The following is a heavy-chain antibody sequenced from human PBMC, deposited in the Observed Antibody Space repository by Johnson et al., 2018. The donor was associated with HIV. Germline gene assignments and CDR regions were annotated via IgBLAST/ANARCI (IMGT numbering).Heavy chain of an antibody. J-gene: IGHJ3*02. CDR2: ISYDGSNK. CDR3: AKDAGTYHPLDAFDI. D-gene: IGHD3-10*01. Sequence: QVQLVESGGGVVQPGRSLRLSCAASGFTFNPYGIHWVRRAPGKGLEWVALISYDGSNKYYAESVKGRFTISRDNSKNTLYLQMNSLRVEDTAIYYCAKDAGTYHPLDAFDIWGQGTMVTVSS. V-gene: IGHV3-33*06. CDR1: GFTFNPYG.